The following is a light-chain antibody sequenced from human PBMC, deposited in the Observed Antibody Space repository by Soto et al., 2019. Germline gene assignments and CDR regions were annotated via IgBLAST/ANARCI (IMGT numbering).Light chain of an antibody. CDR2: DAS. J-gene: IGKJ5*01. CDR3: QQYDNLLPIT. CDR1: QDISKN. V-gene: IGKV1-33*01. Sequence: IQMTQSPSSLSASVGDRVTITCQASQDISKNLNWYQQKPGKAPKLLIYDASSLQTGVPSRCSGRGSATHFTFTISSLQPEDVATYYCQQYDNLLPITFGQGTRLEIK.